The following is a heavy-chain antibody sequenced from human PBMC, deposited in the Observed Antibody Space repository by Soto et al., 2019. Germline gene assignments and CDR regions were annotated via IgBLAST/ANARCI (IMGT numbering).Heavy chain of an antibody. D-gene: IGHD2-15*01. CDR1: GFTFTNYA. V-gene: IGHV3-30-3*01. J-gene: IGHJ4*02. Sequence: QVQLVESGGGVVQPGRSLRLSCAASGFTFTNYAMHWVRQAPGKGPEWVAVISNDGSNKYYADSVKGRFTISRDNSKNTRYLQMNSLRADDTAVYYCARDGQTTGSTPWWGSDYWGQGTLVTVSS. CDR2: ISNDGSNK. CDR3: ARDGQTTGSTPWWGSDY.